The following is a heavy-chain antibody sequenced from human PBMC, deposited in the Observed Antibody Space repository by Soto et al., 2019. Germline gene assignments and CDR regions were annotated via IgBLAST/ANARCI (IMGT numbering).Heavy chain of an antibody. Sequence: SETLSLTCAVYGGSFSGYYWSWIRQPPGKGLEWIGEINHSGSTNYNPSLKSRVTISVDTSKNQFSLKLSSVTAADTAVYYCARGEQWLVLGTIYYYYGMDVWGQGTTVTVSS. CDR1: GGSFSGYY. V-gene: IGHV4-34*01. J-gene: IGHJ6*02. CDR2: INHSGST. CDR3: ARGEQWLVLGTIYYYYGMDV. D-gene: IGHD6-19*01.